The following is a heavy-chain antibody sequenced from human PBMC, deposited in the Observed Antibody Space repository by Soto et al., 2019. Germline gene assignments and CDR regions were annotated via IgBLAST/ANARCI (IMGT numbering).Heavy chain of an antibody. Sequence: GASVKVSCKASGGTFSSYAISWVLQAPGQGLEWLGLISPNSGRASYSEKFQGRVTMSTDTPTTTAYLELRSLRSDDTAVYYCVRQYFDFWTDYPDFDYWGQGTLVTVSS. CDR3: VRQYFDFWTDYPDFDY. J-gene: IGHJ4*02. CDR1: GGTFSSYA. V-gene: IGHV1-18*01. CDR2: ISPNSGRA. D-gene: IGHD3-3*01.